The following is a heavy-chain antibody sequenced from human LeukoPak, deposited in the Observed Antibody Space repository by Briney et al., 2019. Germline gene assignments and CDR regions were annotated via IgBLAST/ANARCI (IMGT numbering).Heavy chain of an antibody. V-gene: IGHV3-30*02. CDR1: GFIFSNYN. D-gene: IGHD2-2*01. CDR2: IRYDGSNK. CDR3: AKRTSDRPGYQLLYYYYYMDV. Sequence: PGGSLRLSCAASGFIFSNYNLNWVRQAPGKGLEWVAFIRYDGSNKYYADSVKGRFTISRDNSKNTLYLQMNSLRAEDTAVYYCAKRTSDRPGYQLLYYYYYMDVWGKGTTVTVSS. J-gene: IGHJ6*03.